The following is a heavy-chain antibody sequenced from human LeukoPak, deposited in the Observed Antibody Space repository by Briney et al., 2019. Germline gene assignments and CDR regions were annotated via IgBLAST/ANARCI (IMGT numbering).Heavy chain of an antibody. Sequence: PGGSLRLSCAASGFTFSSYELNWVRQAPGKGLEWVANIKEDGSEKYYVDSVKGRFSISRDNAKNSLYLQMSSLRAEDTAVYYCARDRWGYSYGGDWGQGTLVTVSS. CDR3: ARDRWGYSYGGD. D-gene: IGHD5-18*01. J-gene: IGHJ4*02. V-gene: IGHV3-7*01. CDR2: IKEDGSEK. CDR1: GFTFSSYE.